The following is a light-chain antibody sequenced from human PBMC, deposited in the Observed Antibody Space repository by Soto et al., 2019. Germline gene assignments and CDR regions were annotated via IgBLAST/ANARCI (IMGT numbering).Light chain of an antibody. CDR2: SNT. CDR1: SSNLGSSY. Sequence: QSVLTQPPSASGTPGQRVTISCSGSSSNLGSSYVFWYQQLPGTAPKLLIYSNTQRPSGVPDRFSGSKSGTSASLAISGLRSEDEADYYCSSYAGSNFWVFGGGTKLTVL. J-gene: IGLJ3*02. CDR3: SSYAGSNFWV. V-gene: IGLV1-47*02.